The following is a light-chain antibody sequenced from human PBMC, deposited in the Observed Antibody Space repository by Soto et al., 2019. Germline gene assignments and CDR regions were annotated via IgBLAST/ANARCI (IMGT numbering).Light chain of an antibody. V-gene: IGKV3-20*01. Sequence: EIVLTQSPGTLSLSPGERATLSCRASPSISSFLAWYQQKPGQAPRLLIYGASSRATGIPDRFSGSGSGTDFTLTINRLEPEDFAVYYCQQYDSSPTFCQGTKVEIK. CDR3: QQYDSSPT. J-gene: IGKJ1*01. CDR2: GAS. CDR1: PSISSF.